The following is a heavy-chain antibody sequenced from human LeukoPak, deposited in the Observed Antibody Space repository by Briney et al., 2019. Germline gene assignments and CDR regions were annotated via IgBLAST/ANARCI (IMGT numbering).Heavy chain of an antibody. CDR3: ARYRYYDSSGYYIVMAFDI. V-gene: IGHV1-8*01. J-gene: IGHJ3*02. D-gene: IGHD3-22*01. CDR1: GYTFTSYD. Sequence: ASVKVSCKASGYTFTSYDINWVRQATGQGLEWMGWMNPNSGNTGYAQKFQGRVTMTRNTSISTAYMELSSLRSEDTAVCYCARYRYYDSSGYYIVMAFDIWGQGTMVTVSS. CDR2: MNPNSGNT.